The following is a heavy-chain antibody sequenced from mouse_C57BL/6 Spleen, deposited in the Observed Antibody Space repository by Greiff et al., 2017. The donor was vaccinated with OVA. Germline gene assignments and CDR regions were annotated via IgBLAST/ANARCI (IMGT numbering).Heavy chain of an antibody. V-gene: IGHV1-69*01. Sequence: QVQLQQPGAELVMPGASVKLSCKASGYTFTSYWMHWVKQRPGQGLEWIGEIDPSDSYTNYNQKFKGKSTLTVDKSSSTAYMQLSSLKSEDSAVYYCARGSDSSGYGFAYWGQGTLVTVSA. CDR3: ARGSDSSGYGFAY. D-gene: IGHD3-2*02. J-gene: IGHJ3*01. CDR1: GYTFTSYW. CDR2: IDPSDSYT.